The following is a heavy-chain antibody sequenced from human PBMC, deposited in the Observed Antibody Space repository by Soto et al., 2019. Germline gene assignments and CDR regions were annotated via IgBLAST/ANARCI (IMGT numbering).Heavy chain of an antibody. J-gene: IGHJ6*02. CDR2: ISSNGGST. D-gene: IGHD4-17*01. CDR1: GFTFSSYA. CDR3: ARGDDDYVLHGMDV. V-gene: IGHV3-64*01. Sequence: PGGSLRLSCAASGFTFSSYAMHWVRQAPGKGLEYVSAISSNGGSTYYANSVKGRFTISRDNSKNTLYLQMGSLRAEDMAVYYCARGDDDYVLHGMDVWGQGTTVTVSS.